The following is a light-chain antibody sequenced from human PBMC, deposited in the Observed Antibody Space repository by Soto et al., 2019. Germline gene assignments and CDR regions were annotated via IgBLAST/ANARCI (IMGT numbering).Light chain of an antibody. CDR3: QQYGSSGT. J-gene: IGKJ1*01. CDR2: GAS. Sequence: EIVLTQSPGTLSLSPGESATLSCRASQSVSNNYLAWYQQKPGQAPRLLIYGASNRATGIPDRFSGSGSCTDFSLTIIRLEPEDFAVYYCQQYGSSGTFGQGTKVDIK. V-gene: IGKV3-20*01. CDR1: QSVSNNY.